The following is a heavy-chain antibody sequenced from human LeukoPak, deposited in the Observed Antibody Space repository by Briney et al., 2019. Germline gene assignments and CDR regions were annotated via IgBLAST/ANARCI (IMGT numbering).Heavy chain of an antibody. CDR1: GGTFSSYA. CDR3: ASGIVGAVDY. V-gene: IGHV1-69*13. Sequence: ASVKVPCKASGGTFSSYAISWVRQAPGQGLEWMGGIIPIFGTANYAQKFQGRVTITADESTSTAYMELSSLRSEDTAVYYCASGIVGAVDYWGQGTLVTVSS. J-gene: IGHJ4*02. CDR2: IIPIFGTA. D-gene: IGHD1-26*01.